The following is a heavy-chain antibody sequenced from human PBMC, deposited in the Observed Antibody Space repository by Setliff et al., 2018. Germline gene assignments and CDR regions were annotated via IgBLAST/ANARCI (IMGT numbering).Heavy chain of an antibody. J-gene: IGHJ6*02. V-gene: IGHV3-48*03. Sequence: SCKTSGHTLIGYYFHWVRQAPGKGLERVAKTHTDGITIYSDSVRGRFTIFRDSAKNSLHLQMTSLSAEDTAVYYCARRLPYFGMDVWGQGTTVTVSS. D-gene: IGHD2-15*01. CDR2: THTDGITI. CDR3: ARRLPYFGMDV. CDR1: GHTLIGYY.